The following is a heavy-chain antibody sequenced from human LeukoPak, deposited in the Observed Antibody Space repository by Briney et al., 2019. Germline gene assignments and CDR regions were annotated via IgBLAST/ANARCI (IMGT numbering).Heavy chain of an antibody. CDR2: VYNSGST. V-gene: IGHV4-59*11. J-gene: IGHJ4*02. CDR1: CGPISSLY. CDR3: ARVKNYFDY. Sequence: SETLSPTCTVSCGPISSLYWSLVRQPPGKGLEWSGYVYNSGSTIYNPSLKSRVTISVDMSKNQFSLKLRSGPAADTAVYYCARVKNYFDYWGQGTLVTVSS.